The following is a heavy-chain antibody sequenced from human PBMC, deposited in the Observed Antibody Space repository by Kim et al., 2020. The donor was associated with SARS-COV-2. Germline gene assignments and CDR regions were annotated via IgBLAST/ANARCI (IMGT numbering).Heavy chain of an antibody. V-gene: IGHV6-1*01. CDR2: TYYRSKWYN. J-gene: IGHJ4*02. CDR3: ARDRFVVVPATVQDITLISWGFDY. Sequence: SQTLSLTCAISGDSVSSNSAAWNWIRQSPSRGLEWLGRTYYRSKWYNDYAVSVKSRITINPDTSKNQFSLQLNSVTPEDTAVYYCARDRFVVVPATVQDITLISWGFDYWGQGTLVTVSS. CDR1: GDSVSSNSAA. D-gene: IGHD2-2*01.